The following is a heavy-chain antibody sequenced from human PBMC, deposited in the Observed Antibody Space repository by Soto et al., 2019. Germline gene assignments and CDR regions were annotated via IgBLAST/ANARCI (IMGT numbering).Heavy chain of an antibody. CDR2: THYSGDT. CDR3: ARGDSQVSSVFDY. V-gene: IGHV4-31*03. D-gene: IGHD3-16*01. CDR1: GGPFPQCGFY. Sequence: TPFLTPTVSGGPFPQCGFYWRWVRQEPGKGLEWIGYTHYSGDTSYNPSLRSRVTISTDTSKTQFSLRLRSVTSADTAVYYCARGDSQVSSVFDYWGQGMLVTVSS. J-gene: IGHJ4*02.